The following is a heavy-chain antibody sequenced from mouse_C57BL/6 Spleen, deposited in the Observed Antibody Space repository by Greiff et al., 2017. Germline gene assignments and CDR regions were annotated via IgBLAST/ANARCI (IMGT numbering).Heavy chain of an antibody. CDR1: GFTFSSYG. CDR3: ARRGSSGSAWFAY. CDR2: ISSGGSYT. Sequence: DVKLVESGGDLVKPGGSLKLSCAASGFTFSSYGMSWVRQTPDKRLEWVATISSGGSYTYYPDSVKGRFTISRDNAKNTLYLQMSSLKSEDTAMYYCARRGSSGSAWFAYWGQGTLVTVSA. D-gene: IGHD3-2*02. J-gene: IGHJ3*01. V-gene: IGHV5-6*02.